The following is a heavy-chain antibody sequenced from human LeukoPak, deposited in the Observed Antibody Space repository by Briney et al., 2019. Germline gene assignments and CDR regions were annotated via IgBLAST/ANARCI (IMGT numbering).Heavy chain of an antibody. CDR2: ISYDGSNK. CDR1: GFTFSSYA. V-gene: IGHV3-30-3*01. D-gene: IGHD2-8*01. Sequence: PGRSLRLSCAASGFTFSSYAMHWVRQAPGKGLEWVAVISYDGSNKYYADSVKGRFTISRDNSKNTLYLQMNSLRAEDTAVYYCARVPERTGVGTRYYYDMDVWGQGTTVTVSS. J-gene: IGHJ6*02. CDR3: ARVPERTGVGTRYYYDMDV.